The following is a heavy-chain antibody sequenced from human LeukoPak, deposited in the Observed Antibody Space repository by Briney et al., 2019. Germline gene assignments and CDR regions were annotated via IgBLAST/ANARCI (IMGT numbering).Heavy chain of an antibody. CDR2: IYTSGST. V-gene: IGHV4-61*02. CDR3: ARDRITIFGVVTLDY. CDR1: GGSISSGSYY. Sequence: PSETLSLTCTVSGGSISSGSYYWSWIRQPAGKGLEWIGRIYTSGSTNYNPSLKSRVTISVDTSKNQFPLKLSSVTAADTAVYYCARDRITIFGVVTLDYWGQGTLVTVSS. J-gene: IGHJ4*02. D-gene: IGHD3-3*01.